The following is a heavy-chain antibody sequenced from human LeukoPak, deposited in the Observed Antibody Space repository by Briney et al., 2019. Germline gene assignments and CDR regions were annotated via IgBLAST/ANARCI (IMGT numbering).Heavy chain of an antibody. J-gene: IGHJ5*02. V-gene: IGHV1-46*01. CDR1: GYTFTSYY. Sequence: GASVKVSCKASGYTFTSYYMHWVRQAPGQGLEWMGIINPSGGSTSYAQKFQGRVTMTEDTSTDTAYMELSSLRSEDTAVYYCATAVAGTGGWFDPWGQGTLVTVSS. D-gene: IGHD6-19*01. CDR3: ATAVAGTGGWFDP. CDR2: INPSGGST.